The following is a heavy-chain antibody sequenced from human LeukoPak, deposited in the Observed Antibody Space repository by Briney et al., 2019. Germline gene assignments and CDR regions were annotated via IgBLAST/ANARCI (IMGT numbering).Heavy chain of an antibody. CDR3: ARKCSSTSCYMSAFDI. J-gene: IGHJ3*02. Sequence: GGSLRLSCAASGFTFSSYAMSWVRQAPGKGLEWVSGINWNGGSTGYADSVKGRFTISRDNAKNSLYLQMNSLRAEDTALYYCARKCSSTSCYMSAFDIWGQGTMVTVSS. V-gene: IGHV3-20*04. CDR2: INWNGGST. CDR1: GFTFSSYA. D-gene: IGHD2-2*02.